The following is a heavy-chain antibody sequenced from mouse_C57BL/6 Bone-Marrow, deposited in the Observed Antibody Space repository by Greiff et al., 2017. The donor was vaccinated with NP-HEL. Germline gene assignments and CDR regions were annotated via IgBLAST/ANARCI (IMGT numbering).Heavy chain of an antibody. CDR2: ISNGGGST. CDR3: ARRGGYYYGSSWSDWYFDV. V-gene: IGHV5-12*01. D-gene: IGHD1-1*01. J-gene: IGHJ1*03. Sequence: DVKLVESGGGLVQPGGSLKLSCAASGFTFSDYYMYWVRQTPETRLEWVAYISNGGGSTYYPDTVQGRFTISRDNAKNTLYRQMSRLKSEDTAMYYCARRGGYYYGSSWSDWYFDVWGTGTTVTVSS. CDR1: GFTFSDYY.